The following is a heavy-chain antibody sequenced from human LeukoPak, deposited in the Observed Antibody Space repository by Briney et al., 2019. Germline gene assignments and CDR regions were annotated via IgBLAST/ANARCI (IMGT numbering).Heavy chain of an antibody. V-gene: IGHV4-59*01. J-gene: IGHJ3*02. CDR3: ASYSSSYAAFDI. Sequence: SETLSLTCTVSGGSISPNFWSWVRQPPGKGLEWIGYIYYSGSTNYNPSLKSRVTISIDTSKNQFSLKLSSVTAADTAVYYCASYSSSYAAFDIWGQGTMVTVSS. D-gene: IGHD6-6*01. CDR2: IYYSGST. CDR1: GGSISPNF.